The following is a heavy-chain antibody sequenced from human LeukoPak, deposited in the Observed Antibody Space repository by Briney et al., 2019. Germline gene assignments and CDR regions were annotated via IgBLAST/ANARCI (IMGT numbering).Heavy chain of an antibody. D-gene: IGHD5-18*01. J-gene: IGHJ5*02. CDR3: AREEADTAMEGYSYGYDWFDP. CDR2: IYYSGNT. Sequence: SETLSLTCTVSGGSMSSSSYNWAWIRQPPGKGLEWIGTIYYSGNTYYNPSLKSRVTISVDTSKNQFSLKLSSVTAADTAVYYCAREEADTAMEGYSYGYDWFDPWGQGTLVTVSS. V-gene: IGHV4-39*07. CDR1: GGSMSSSSYN.